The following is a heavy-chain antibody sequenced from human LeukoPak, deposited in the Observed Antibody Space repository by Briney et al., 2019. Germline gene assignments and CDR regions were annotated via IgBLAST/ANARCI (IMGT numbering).Heavy chain of an antibody. V-gene: IGHV1-69*06. CDR3: ARGCPYCGGDCCFDY. CDR2: IIPIFGTA. J-gene: IGHJ4*02. CDR1: GGTFSSYA. D-gene: IGHD2-21*02. Sequence: GASVKVSCKASGGTFSSYAISWVRQAPGQGLEWMGGIIPIFGTANYAQKFQDRVTITADKSTSTAYMELSSLRSEDTAVYYCARGCPYCGGDCCFDYWGQGTLVTVSS.